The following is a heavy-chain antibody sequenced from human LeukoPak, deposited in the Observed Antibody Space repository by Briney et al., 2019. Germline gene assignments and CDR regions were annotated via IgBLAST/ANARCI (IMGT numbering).Heavy chain of an antibody. CDR3: AKDIGGSVAGYFDY. D-gene: IGHD6-19*01. V-gene: IGHV3-9*01. Sequence: GGSLRLSCAASGFTFDDYAMHWVRQAPGKGLEWVSGISWNSGSIGYADSVKGRFTISRDNAKNSLYLQMNSPRAEDTALYYCAKDIGGSVAGYFDYWGQGTLVTVSS. CDR2: ISWNSGSI. CDR1: GFTFDDYA. J-gene: IGHJ4*02.